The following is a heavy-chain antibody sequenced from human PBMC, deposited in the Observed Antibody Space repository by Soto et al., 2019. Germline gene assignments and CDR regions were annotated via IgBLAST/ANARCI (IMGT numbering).Heavy chain of an antibody. CDR3: AREVSSSGWYEDGGEYFDY. J-gene: IGHJ4*02. V-gene: IGHV4-4*02. Sequence: QVQLQESGPGLVKPSGTLSLTCAVSGGSISSSNWWSWVRQPPGKGLEWIGEIYHSGSTNYNPSLKSRVTISVDKSKNQFSLKLSSVTAADTAVYYCAREVSSSGWYEDGGEYFDYWGQGTLVTVSS. CDR2: IYHSGST. D-gene: IGHD6-19*01. CDR1: GGSISSSNW.